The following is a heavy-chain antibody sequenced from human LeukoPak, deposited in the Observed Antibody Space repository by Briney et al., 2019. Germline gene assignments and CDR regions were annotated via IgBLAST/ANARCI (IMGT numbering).Heavy chain of an antibody. CDR3: AKDGTGCRGDCYSDY. D-gene: IGHD2-21*02. Sequence: PGGSLRLSCAASGFTFSAYGMSWFRQAPGKGLEWVSAITYSSGNTYYADSGKGRFTISRDNSKNTLYLQMNSLRAEDTALYYCAKDGTGCRGDCYSDYWGQGTLVSVSS. CDR1: GFTFSAYG. CDR2: ITYSSGNT. V-gene: IGHV3-23*01. J-gene: IGHJ4*02.